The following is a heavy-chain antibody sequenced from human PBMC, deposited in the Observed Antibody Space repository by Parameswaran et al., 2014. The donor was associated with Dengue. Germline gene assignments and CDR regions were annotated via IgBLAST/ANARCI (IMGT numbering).Heavy chain of an antibody. J-gene: IGHJ4*02. CDR3: ARGDGDLIDY. Sequence: PGKGLEWVSYISSTSRTIYYADSVEGRFTISRDNAKNSLFLQMNSLRADDTAVYYCARGDGDLIDYWGQGTLVTVS. D-gene: IGHD4-17*01. V-gene: IGHV3-48*01. CDR2: ISSTSRTI.